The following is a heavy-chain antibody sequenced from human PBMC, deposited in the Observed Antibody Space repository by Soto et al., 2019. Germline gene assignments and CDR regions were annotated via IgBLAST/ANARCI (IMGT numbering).Heavy chain of an antibody. CDR2: IIPIFGTA. Sequence: QVQLVQSGAEVKKPGSSVKVSCKASGGTFSSYAISWVRQAPGQGLEWMGGIIPIFGTANYAQKFQGRVTIPADESTSTASMELSSLRSEDTAVYYCASLPLYDSSGYYRGWYFDYWGQGTLVTVSS. CDR1: GGTFSSYA. D-gene: IGHD3-22*01. J-gene: IGHJ4*02. V-gene: IGHV1-69*12. CDR3: ASLPLYDSSGYYRGWYFDY.